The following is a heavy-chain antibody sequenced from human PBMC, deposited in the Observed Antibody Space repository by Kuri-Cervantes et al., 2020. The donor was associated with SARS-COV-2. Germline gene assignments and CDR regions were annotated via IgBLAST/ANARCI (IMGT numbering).Heavy chain of an antibody. Sequence: GEFLKISCSASGFTFSSYAMHWVRQAPGKGLEYVSAISSNGGSTYYADSVKGRFTISRDNSKNTLYLQMSSLRAEDTAVYYCVKGSSSWYDFWFDPWGQGTLVTVSS. CDR3: VKGSSSWYDFWFDP. J-gene: IGHJ5*02. CDR2: ISSNGGST. V-gene: IGHV3-64D*08. CDR1: GFTFSSYA. D-gene: IGHD6-13*01.